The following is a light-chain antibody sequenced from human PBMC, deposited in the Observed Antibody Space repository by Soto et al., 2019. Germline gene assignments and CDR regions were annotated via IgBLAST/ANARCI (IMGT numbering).Light chain of an antibody. CDR1: SSDVGGYNY. CDR3: QSYDSTLDARYV. CDR2: EVS. V-gene: IGLV2-14*01. Sequence: QSALTQPASVSGSPGQSITISCTGTSSDVGGYNYVSWYQQHPGKAPKLIIYEVSNRPSGVSNRFSGSKSGNTASLTISGLQAEDEADYYCQSYDSTLDARYVFGTGTQLTVL. J-gene: IGLJ1*01.